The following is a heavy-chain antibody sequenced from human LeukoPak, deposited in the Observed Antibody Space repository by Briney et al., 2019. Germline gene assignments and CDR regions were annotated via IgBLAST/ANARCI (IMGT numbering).Heavy chain of an antibody. J-gene: IGHJ5*02. CDR3: ARDRLRRNWFDP. D-gene: IGHD5/OR15-5a*01. CDR2: IIPIFGTA. CDR1: GGTFSSYA. Sequence: SVKVSCKASGGTFSSYAISWVRQVPGQGLEWMGGIIPIFGTANYAQKFQGRVTITTDESTSTAYMELSSLRSEDTAVYYCARDRLRRNWFDPWGQGTLVTVSS. V-gene: IGHV1-69*05.